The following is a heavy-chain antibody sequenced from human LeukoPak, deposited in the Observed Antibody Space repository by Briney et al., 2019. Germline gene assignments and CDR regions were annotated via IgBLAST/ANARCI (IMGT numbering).Heavy chain of an antibody. CDR2: IYTSGST. Sequence: SETLSLTCTVSGGSISSGSYYWRWIRQPAGTGLEWIGRIYTSGSTNYNPSLKSRVTISVDTSKNQFSLKLSSVTAADTAVYYCARGYIRYSSSWYTKDDAFDIWGQGTMVTVSS. CDR1: GGSISSGSYY. V-gene: IGHV4-61*02. J-gene: IGHJ3*02. CDR3: ARGYIRYSSSWYTKDDAFDI. D-gene: IGHD6-13*01.